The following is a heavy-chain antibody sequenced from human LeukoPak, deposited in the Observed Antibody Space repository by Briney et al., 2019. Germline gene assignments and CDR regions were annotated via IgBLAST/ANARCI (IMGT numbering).Heavy chain of an antibody. CDR3: ARDVHDYGDYAGFLSWFDL. V-gene: IGHV1-18*01. Sequence: ASVKVSCKASGYTFTSYGISWVRQAPGQGLEWMGWISAYNGNTNYAQKLQGRVTMTTDTSTSTAYMELRSLRSDDTAVYYCARDVHDYGDYAGFLSWFDLWGQGTLVSVSS. CDR2: ISAYNGNT. D-gene: IGHD4-17*01. CDR1: GYTFTSYG. J-gene: IGHJ5*02.